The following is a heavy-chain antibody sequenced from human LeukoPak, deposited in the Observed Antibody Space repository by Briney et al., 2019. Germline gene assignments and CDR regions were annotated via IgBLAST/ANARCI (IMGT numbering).Heavy chain of an antibody. Sequence: RASEKVSCKTSGYTFTGHHLHWVRQAPGQGLEWMGWINPKSGGTNYAQKFQGSVTMTRDTSVNTAYMELSRLRADDTAVYYCARDPIAVAGTFDYWGQGTLVTVSS. J-gene: IGHJ4*02. CDR1: GYTFTGHH. CDR2: INPKSGGT. D-gene: IGHD6-19*01. CDR3: ARDPIAVAGTFDY. V-gene: IGHV1-2*02.